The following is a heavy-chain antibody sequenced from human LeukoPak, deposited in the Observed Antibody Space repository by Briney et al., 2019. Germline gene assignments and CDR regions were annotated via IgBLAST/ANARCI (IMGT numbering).Heavy chain of an antibody. CDR1: GYTFTSYG. CDR2: ISAYNGNT. V-gene: IGHV1-18*01. CDR3: ARDRRIAVAEFDY. J-gene: IGHJ4*02. D-gene: IGHD6-19*01. Sequence: ASVKVSCKASGYTFTSYGISWVRQAPGQGLGWMGWISAYNGNTNYAQKLQGRVTMTTDTSTSTACMELRSLRSDDTAVYYCARDRRIAVAEFDYWGQGTLVTVSS.